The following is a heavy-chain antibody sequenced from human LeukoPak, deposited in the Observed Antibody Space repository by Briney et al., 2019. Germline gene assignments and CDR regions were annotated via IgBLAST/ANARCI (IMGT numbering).Heavy chain of an antibody. J-gene: IGHJ4*02. CDR2: ISDSGGTT. D-gene: IGHD3-3*01. Sequence: GGCLSPAHAADGSIAAIQSAGSARQAPGKGLEWVSGISDSGGTTYYADSVKGRFTISRDNSKNTLYLQMNNLRAEDTAVYYCAEYTEEIAGWFSYEIDYWGQGTLVTVSS. V-gene: IGHV3-23*01. CDR1: GSIAAI. CDR3: AEYTEEIAGWFSYEIDY.